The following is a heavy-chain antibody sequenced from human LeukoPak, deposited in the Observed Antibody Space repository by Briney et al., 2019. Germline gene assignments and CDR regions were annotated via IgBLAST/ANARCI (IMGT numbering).Heavy chain of an antibody. CDR1: GFTFSSYA. Sequence: GGSLRLSCAASGFTFSSYAMHWVRQAPGKGLEWVAVISYDGSNKYYADSVKGRFTISRDNSKNTLYLQMNSLRAKDTAVYYCARSLNAVAADPFDYWGQGTLVTVSS. D-gene: IGHD6-13*01. CDR2: ISYDGSNK. J-gene: IGHJ4*02. V-gene: IGHV3-30-3*01. CDR3: ARSLNAVAADPFDY.